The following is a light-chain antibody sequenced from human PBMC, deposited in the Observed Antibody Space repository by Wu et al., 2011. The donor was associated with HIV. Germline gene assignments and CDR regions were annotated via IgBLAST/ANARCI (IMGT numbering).Light chain of an antibody. J-gene: IGKJ2*01. V-gene: IGKV3-20*01. CDR3: QLYGSSPRYT. CDR2: GAS. Sequence: EIVLTQSPGTLSLSPGDRATLSCRASQTITSNYLAWYQQKPGQAPRLLIYGASSRATGIPDRFSGSGSGSDFTLTITRLEPEDFAVYYCQLYGSSPRYTFGQGTKLEIK. CDR1: QTITSNY.